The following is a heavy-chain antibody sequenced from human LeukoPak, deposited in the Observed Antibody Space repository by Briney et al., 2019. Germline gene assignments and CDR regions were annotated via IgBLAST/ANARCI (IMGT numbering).Heavy chain of an antibody. CDR3: ARVMYYYHSSGSIAVYYFDY. V-gene: IGHV3-74*01. J-gene: IGHJ4*02. CDR1: GFTFSSHW. Sequence: PGWSLRLSCAASGFTFSSHWMHWVRQAPGKGLVWVSRINSDGSTTSYADSVKGRFTISRDNAKNTLYLQMNSLRAEDTAVYYCARVMYYYHSSGSIAVYYFDYWGQGTLVTVSS. CDR2: INSDGSTT. D-gene: IGHD3-22*01.